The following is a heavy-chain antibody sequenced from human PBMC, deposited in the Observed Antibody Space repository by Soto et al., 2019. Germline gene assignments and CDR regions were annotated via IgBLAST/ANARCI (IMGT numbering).Heavy chain of an antibody. J-gene: IGHJ4*02. V-gene: IGHV1-69*02. CDR3: ARDRDNSNWPNFDS. D-gene: IGHD6-13*01. CDR2: VLPFLDIT. Sequence: QVQLVQSGSEVKKPGSSVRVSCKTSGDTFSIYTISWVRQAPGPGLEWMGRVLPFLDITSYSQRFQGRVTITADRSTTTAYMELTSLRSEDTAGYYCARDRDNSNWPNFDSWGQGTLVTVSS. CDR1: GDTFSIYT.